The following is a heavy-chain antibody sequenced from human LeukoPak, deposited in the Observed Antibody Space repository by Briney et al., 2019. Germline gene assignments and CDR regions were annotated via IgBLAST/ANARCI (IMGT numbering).Heavy chain of an antibody. CDR2: ISAYNGNT. Sequence: GASVKVSCKASGYTFTSYGISWVRQAPGQGLEWMGWISAYNGNTNYAQKLQGRVTMTTDTSTSTAYMELRSLRSDDTAVYYCARDVHEAREWLVEYYFDYWGQGTLVTVSS. D-gene: IGHD3-3*01. CDR1: GYTFTSYG. J-gene: IGHJ4*02. V-gene: IGHV1-18*01. CDR3: ARDVHEAREWLVEYYFDY.